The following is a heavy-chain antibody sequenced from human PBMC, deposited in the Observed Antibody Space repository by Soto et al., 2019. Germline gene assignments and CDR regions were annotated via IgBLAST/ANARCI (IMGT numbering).Heavy chain of an antibody. Sequence: ASVKGSCKASGYTFTSYAMHWVRQAPGQRLEWMGWINAGNGNTKYSQKFQGRVTITRDTSASTAYMELSSLRSEDTAVYYCARDSERYFDWLLYYYGMDVWGQGTTVTVSS. D-gene: IGHD3-9*01. CDR3: ARDSERYFDWLLYYYGMDV. CDR2: INAGNGNT. J-gene: IGHJ6*02. CDR1: GYTFTSYA. V-gene: IGHV1-3*01.